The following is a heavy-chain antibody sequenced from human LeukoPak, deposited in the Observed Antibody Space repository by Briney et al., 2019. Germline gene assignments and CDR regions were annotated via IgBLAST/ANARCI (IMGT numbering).Heavy chain of an antibody. CDR2: IKQNGTEI. V-gene: IGHV3-7*01. Sequence: GGSLRLSCAASGFTFSSHWMSWVRQAPGKGPEWVANIKQNGTEIYYIDSVKGRFTISRDNAKNSLYLQTNSLRDEDTAVYYCARDKVVGATFFDYWGQGTLVTVAS. CDR3: ARDKVVGATFFDY. D-gene: IGHD1-26*01. J-gene: IGHJ4*02. CDR1: GFTFSSHW.